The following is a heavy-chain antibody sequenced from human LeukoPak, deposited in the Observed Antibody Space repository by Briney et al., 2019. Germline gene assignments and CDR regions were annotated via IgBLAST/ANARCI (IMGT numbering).Heavy chain of an antibody. CDR2: ISSTGGTI. J-gene: IGHJ4*02. D-gene: IGHD3-22*01. CDR1: GFTFSSNS. Sequence: GGSLRLSCAASGFTFSSNSMNWVRQAPGKGLEWVSYISSTGGTIYYADSVKGRFTISRDNAKNSLYLQMNSLRAEDTAVYYCARNFRNYYDSSGYCDYWGQGTLVTVSS. CDR3: ARNFRNYYDSSGYCDY. V-gene: IGHV3-48*04.